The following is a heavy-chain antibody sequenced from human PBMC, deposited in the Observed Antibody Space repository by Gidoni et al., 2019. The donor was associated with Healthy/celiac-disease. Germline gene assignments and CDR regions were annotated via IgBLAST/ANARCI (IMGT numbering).Heavy chain of an antibody. V-gene: IGHV3-23*01. CDR3: AKGDSVEGRYSSSCGY. CDR2: ISGSGGST. D-gene: IGHD6-6*01. Sequence: EVQLLESGGGLVQPGGSLRLSCAASGFTFSSYAMSWVRQAPGKGLEWVSAISGSGGSTYYADSVKGRFTISRDNSKNTLYLQMNSLRAEDTAVYYCAKGDSVEGRYSSSCGYWGQGTLVTVSS. J-gene: IGHJ4*02. CDR1: GFTFSSYA.